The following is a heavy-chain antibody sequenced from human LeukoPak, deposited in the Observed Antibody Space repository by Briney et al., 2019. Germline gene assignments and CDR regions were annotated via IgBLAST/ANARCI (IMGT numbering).Heavy chain of an antibody. CDR3: VRDAGATMRTYYFHY. V-gene: IGHV4-59*01. CDR1: GGSISSYY. D-gene: IGHD1-26*01. Sequence: SETLSLTCTVSGGSISSYYWSWIRQPPGKGLEWIGYIYYSGSTNYNPSLKSRVTISVDTSKNQFSLKLSSVTAADTAVYYCVRDAGATMRTYYFHYWGQGTLVTVSS. J-gene: IGHJ4*02. CDR2: IYYSGST.